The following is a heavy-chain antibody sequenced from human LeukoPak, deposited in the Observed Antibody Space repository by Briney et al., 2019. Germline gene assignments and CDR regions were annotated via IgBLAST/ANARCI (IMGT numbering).Heavy chain of an antibody. CDR3: ARVGRRSGSFDY. CDR2: MNPKSGNT. CDR1: GYSFTSYD. J-gene: IGHJ4*02. V-gene: IGHV1-8*01. Sequence: ASVKVSCKASGYSFTSYDINWVRQAAGQGLEWMGWMNPKSGNTGYAQKFQGRVTMTRDTSTSTVYMELSSLRSEDTAVYYCARVGRRSGSFDYWGQGTLVTVSS. D-gene: IGHD3-10*01.